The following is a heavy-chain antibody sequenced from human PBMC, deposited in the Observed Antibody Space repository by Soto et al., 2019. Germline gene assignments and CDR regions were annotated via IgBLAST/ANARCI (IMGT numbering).Heavy chain of an antibody. CDR1: GGSFSGYY. CDR2: INHSGST. CDR3: ATMVRGVIRYFDY. V-gene: IGHV4-34*01. J-gene: IGHJ4*02. Sequence: KASETLSLTCAVYGGSFSGYYWSWIRQPPGKGLEWIGEINHSGSTNYNPSLKSRVTISVDTSKNQFSLKLSSVTAADTAVYYCATMVRGVIRYFDYWGQGTLVTVSS. D-gene: IGHD3-10*01.